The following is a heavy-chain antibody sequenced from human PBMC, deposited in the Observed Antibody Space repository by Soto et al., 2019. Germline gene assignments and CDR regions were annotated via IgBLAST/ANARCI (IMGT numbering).Heavy chain of an antibody. CDR3: ARDFCSGGSCYRTLDL. CDR2: INPNSGGT. D-gene: IGHD2-15*01. Sequence: ASVKVSCKASGYTFTGYYMHWVRQAPGQGLGWMGWINPNSGGTNYAQKFQGWVTMTRDTSISTAYMELSRLRSDDTAVYYCARDFCSGGSCYRTLDLWGRGTLVTVSS. J-gene: IGHJ2*01. V-gene: IGHV1-2*04. CDR1: GYTFTGYY.